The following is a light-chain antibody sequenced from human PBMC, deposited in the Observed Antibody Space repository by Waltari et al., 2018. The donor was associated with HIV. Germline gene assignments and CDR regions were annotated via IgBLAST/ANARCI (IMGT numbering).Light chain of an antibody. CDR2: EVN. V-gene: IGLV2-23*02. J-gene: IGLJ3*02. CDR1: SRDVGSDYL. Sequence: QSALTQPASVSGSPGQSSTISCTGTSRDVGSDYLVSWYQQHPGKAPKLMIYEVNKRPSGVSNRFSGSKSGNTASLTISGLQAEDEADFYCCSYAGSSTLVFGGGTKLTVL. CDR3: CSYAGSSTLV.